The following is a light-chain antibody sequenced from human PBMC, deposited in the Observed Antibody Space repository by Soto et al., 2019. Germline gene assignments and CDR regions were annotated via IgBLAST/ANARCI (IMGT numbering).Light chain of an antibody. CDR2: EDN. CDR1: SGSIASNY. Sequence: NFMLTQPHSVSESPGKTVTISCTGSSGSIASNYVQWYQQRPSSAPITVIFEDNQRPSGVPDRFSGSIDSSSNSASLTISGLKTEDEADYYCQSYDGNGHVVFGGGTQLTVL. CDR3: QSYDGNGHVV. J-gene: IGLJ7*01. V-gene: IGLV6-57*02.